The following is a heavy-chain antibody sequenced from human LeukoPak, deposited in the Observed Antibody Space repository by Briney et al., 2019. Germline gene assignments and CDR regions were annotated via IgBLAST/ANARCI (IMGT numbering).Heavy chain of an antibody. J-gene: IGHJ4*02. CDR3: ARDTFRGEITY. CDR2: IYSGGST. CDR1: GFTFSSYG. D-gene: IGHD3-16*01. Sequence: GGSLRLSCAASGFTFSSYGMHWVRQAPGKGLEWVSVIYSGGSTYYADSVKGRFTISRDISKNTLYLQMNSLRAEDTAVYYCARDTFRGEITYWGQGTLVTVSS. V-gene: IGHV3-NL1*01.